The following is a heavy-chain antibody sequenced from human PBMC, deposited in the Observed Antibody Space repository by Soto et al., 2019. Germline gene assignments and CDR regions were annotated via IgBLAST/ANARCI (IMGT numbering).Heavy chain of an antibody. D-gene: IGHD2-21*02. J-gene: IGHJ4*02. Sequence: QVQLVQSGAEVKKPGASVKVSCKASGYTFSNSGFSWVRQAPGQGLEWVGWIRVSNGDTHYAQNLQGRVTMTTEKSXXTAFMELXXXXXXDTAVYYCARDVGFSDFDVQYWGQGTQITVSS. V-gene: IGHV1-18*01. CDR2: IRVSNGDT. CDR3: ARDVGFSDFDVQY. CDR1: GYTFSNSG.